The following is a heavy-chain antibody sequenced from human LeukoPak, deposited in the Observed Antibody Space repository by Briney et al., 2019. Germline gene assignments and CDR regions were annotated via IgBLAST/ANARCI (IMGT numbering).Heavy chain of an antibody. Sequence: PGGSLRLSCAASGFTFSSYWMSWVRQAPGKGLEWVANIKQDGSEKYYVDSVKGRFTISRDNAMNSLYLQMNSLRAEDTAVYYCARDQWQWLAQVGANFDYWGQGTLVTVSS. CDR3: ARDQWQWLAQVGANFDY. V-gene: IGHV3-7*01. CDR1: GFTFSSYW. J-gene: IGHJ4*02. D-gene: IGHD1-26*01. CDR2: IKQDGSEK.